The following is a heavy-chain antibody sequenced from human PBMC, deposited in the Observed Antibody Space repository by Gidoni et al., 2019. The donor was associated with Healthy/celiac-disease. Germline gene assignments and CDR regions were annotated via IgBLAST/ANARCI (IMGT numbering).Heavy chain of an antibody. CDR3: ARDRGRIAAAGTFDY. J-gene: IGHJ4*02. CDR2: ISSSSSYI. D-gene: IGHD6-13*01. CDR1: GFPFSSYS. V-gene: IGHV3-21*01. Sequence: EVQLVESGGGLVKPGGSLRLSCAASGFPFSSYSMNWVRQAPGKGLEWVSSISSSSSYIYYADSVKGRFTISRDNAKNSLYLQMNSLRAEDTAVYYCARDRGRIAAAGTFDYWGQGTLVTVSS.